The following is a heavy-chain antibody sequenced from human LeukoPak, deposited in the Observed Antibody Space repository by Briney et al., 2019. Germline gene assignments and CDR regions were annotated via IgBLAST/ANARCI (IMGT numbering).Heavy chain of an antibody. J-gene: IGHJ4*02. Sequence: KTSVTLSLTCTVSGGSISSGSYYWSWIRQPAGKGLEWIGRIYTSGSTNYNPSLKSRVTISVDTSKNQFSLKLSSVTAADTAVYYCARTIFRYSSSWYRVDPIYFDYWGQGTLVTVSS. CDR2: IYTSGST. V-gene: IGHV4-61*02. CDR1: GGSISSGSYY. D-gene: IGHD6-13*01. CDR3: ARTIFRYSSSWYRVDPIYFDY.